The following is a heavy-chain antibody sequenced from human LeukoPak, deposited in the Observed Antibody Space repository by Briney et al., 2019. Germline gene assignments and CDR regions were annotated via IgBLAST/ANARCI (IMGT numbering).Heavy chain of an antibody. CDR1: GGSISSSGYY. V-gene: IGHV4-39*07. CDR3: ARGSDYYDSSGLGY. D-gene: IGHD3-22*01. J-gene: IGHJ4*02. CDR2: IHYSGST. Sequence: PSETLSLTCTVSGGSISSSGYYWGWIRQSPGKGLEWIGSIHYSGSTYYNPSLNSRVTISIDTSKNQFSLKLSFVTAADTAVYYCARGSDYYDSSGLGYWGQGTLVTVSS.